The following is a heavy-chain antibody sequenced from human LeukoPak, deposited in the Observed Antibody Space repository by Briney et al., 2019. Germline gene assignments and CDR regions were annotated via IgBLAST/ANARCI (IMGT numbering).Heavy chain of an antibody. V-gene: IGHV3-23*01. J-gene: IGHJ4*02. D-gene: IGHD2-8*01. CDR2: LSGCGGTP. CDR1: GFTFSNYA. Sequence: GGSLRLSCAASGFTFSNYAMSWVRQAPGKGLEWVSGLSGCGGTPDYADSVKGRFTVSRDNSKNTLYLQMNSLRAEDTAVYYCAKDDPLMVYAIWGQGTLVTVSS. CDR3: AKDDPLMVYAI.